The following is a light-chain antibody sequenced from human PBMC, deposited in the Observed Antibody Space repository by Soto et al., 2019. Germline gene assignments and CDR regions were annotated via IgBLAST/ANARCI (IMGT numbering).Light chain of an antibody. V-gene: IGKV1-39*01. J-gene: IGKJ5*01. CDR1: QSIRRS. Sequence: DIQITQSPSSLSASVADRVTITCRASQSIRRSLNWYQQKPGKAPNLLIYAASSLQTGVPSRFTGSGSGTDFTLTISSLQPEDFATYYCQQSYRTPITFGQGTRLENK. CDR2: AAS. CDR3: QQSYRTPIT.